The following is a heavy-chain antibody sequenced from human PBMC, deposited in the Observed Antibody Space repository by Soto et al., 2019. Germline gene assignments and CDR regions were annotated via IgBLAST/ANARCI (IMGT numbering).Heavy chain of an antibody. V-gene: IGHV3-23*01. CDR3: AKRLFAIVVVGGYDI. J-gene: IGHJ3*02. CDR2: ISGNGGST. Sequence: PGGSLRLSCVGSGLTFSSDAMGWVRQAPGKGLEWVSDISGNGGSTYYADSVKGRFTISRDNSKNTLFLEMNSLRVEDTAVYYCAKRLFAIVVVGGYDIWGQGTKVTVSS. CDR1: GLTFSSDA. D-gene: IGHD5-12*01.